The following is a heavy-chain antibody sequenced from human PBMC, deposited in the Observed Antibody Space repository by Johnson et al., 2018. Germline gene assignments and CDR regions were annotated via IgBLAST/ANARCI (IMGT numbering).Heavy chain of an antibody. J-gene: IGHJ1*01. D-gene: IGHD6-19*01. CDR3: VRVAVARHAEYFQN. CDR2: IRKKSTSYST. V-gene: IGHV3-72*01. Sequence: EVQLVESGGGLVQPGGSLRLSCAASGFTFSEYYMDWVRQAPGKGLEWVGRIRKKSTSYSTDYAASVKGRFTISRADSKNSLYLQMNRVTAEDTAVYYCVRVAVARHAEYFQNWGQGTLVTVSS. CDR1: GFTFSEYY.